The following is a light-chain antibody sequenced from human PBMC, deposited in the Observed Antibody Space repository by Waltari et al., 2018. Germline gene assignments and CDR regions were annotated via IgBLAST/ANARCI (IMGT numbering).Light chain of an antibody. Sequence: DIQMTQSPSSLSASVGDRVTITCRASQSISTYLHWYQQKPGKAPKLLVYASSNFQTGVSSRFSGSGSGTDFTLTISSLEPEDFATYYCQQSLDSPYTFGQGTRLEI. J-gene: IGKJ2*01. CDR1: QSISTY. CDR2: ASS. CDR3: QQSLDSPYT. V-gene: IGKV1-39*01.